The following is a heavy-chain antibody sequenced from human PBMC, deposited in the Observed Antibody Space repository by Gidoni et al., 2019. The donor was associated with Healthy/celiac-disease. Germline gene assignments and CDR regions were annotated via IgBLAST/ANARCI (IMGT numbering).Heavy chain of an antibody. D-gene: IGHD2-15*01. J-gene: IGHJ4*02. Sequence: GWIRQPPGKGLEWIGSIYYSGSTYYNPSLKSRVTISVDTSKNQFSLKLSSVTAADTAVYYCARNRGEGSRKWWYGLDTQGDNDYWGQGTLVTVSS. CDR2: IYYSGST. V-gene: IGHV4-39*01. CDR3: ARNRGEGSRKWWYGLDTQGDNDY.